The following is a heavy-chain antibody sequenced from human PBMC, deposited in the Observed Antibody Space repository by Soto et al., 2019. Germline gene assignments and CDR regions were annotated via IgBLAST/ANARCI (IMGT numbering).Heavy chain of an antibody. CDR3: ARAGYCSGGTCFHGNCDY. D-gene: IGHD2-15*01. CDR1: GYTFTTYY. V-gene: IGHV1-46*01. J-gene: IGHJ4*02. CDR2: INPNGGSI. Sequence: QVQLVQSGAEVKRPGASVKVSCKASGYTFTTYYMHWVRQAPGQGLEWLGIINPNGGSITYAKKFQGRVTMTRDTSTSTVYLELSSLRSEDTAVYYCARAGYCSGGTCFHGNCDYWGQGTLVTVSA.